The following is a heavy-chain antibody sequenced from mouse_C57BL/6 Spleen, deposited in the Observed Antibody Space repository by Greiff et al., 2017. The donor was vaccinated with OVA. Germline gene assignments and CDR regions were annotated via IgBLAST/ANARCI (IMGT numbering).Heavy chain of an antibody. J-gene: IGHJ2*01. CDR3: ARGTQFVFDY. CDR1: GYSITSGYD. CDR2: ISYSGST. Sequence: EVKLQESGPGMVKPSQSLSLTCTVTGYSITSGYDWHWIRHFPGNKLEWMGYISYSGSTNYNPSLKSRISITHDTSKNHFFLKLNSVTTEDTATYYCARGTQFVFDYWGQGTTLTVSS. V-gene: IGHV3-1*01.